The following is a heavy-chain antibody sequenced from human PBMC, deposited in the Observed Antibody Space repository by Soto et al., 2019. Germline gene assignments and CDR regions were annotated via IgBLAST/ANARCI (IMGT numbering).Heavy chain of an antibody. V-gene: IGHV3-72*01. CDR1: GFTFSDHY. CDR2: VRNKANSYST. J-gene: IGHJ4*02. D-gene: IGHD2-2*01. CDR3: VRVSRFWSLDY. Sequence: EVQLVESGGGLVQPGGSLRLSCVVSGFTFSDHYMDWVRQAPGKGLEYIGRVRNKANSYSTEYAASVKGRFTISIDDSKNSLYLQMNSLKTEDTAVYYCVRVSRFWSLDYWGQGTLVTVSS.